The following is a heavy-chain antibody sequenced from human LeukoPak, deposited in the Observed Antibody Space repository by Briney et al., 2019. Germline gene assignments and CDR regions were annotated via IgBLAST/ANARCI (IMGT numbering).Heavy chain of an antibody. CDR3: ARISAAGCFDH. D-gene: IGHD6-13*01. CDR1: SESFSGYY. CDR2: IYESGGT. Sequence: SETLSLTCTVYSESFSGYYWSWICQSPGMGLEWIGEIYESGGTTYNPSLKSRVTISIDTSKNQFSLNLTSVTAADTAVYYCARISAAGCFDHWGQGTLVTVSS. V-gene: IGHV4-34*01. J-gene: IGHJ4*02.